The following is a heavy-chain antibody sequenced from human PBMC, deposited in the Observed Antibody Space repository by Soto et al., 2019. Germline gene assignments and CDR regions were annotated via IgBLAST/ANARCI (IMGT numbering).Heavy chain of an antibody. V-gene: IGHV1-18*01. J-gene: IGHJ4*02. CDR3: ARGLAARPGEPFDY. CDR1: GYTFTSYG. D-gene: IGHD6-6*01. CDR2: ISAYNGNT. Sequence: ASVKVSCKASGYTFTSYGISWVREAPGQGLEWMGWISAYNGNTNYAPNLQGRVTLTTDTSTNTAYMEVRSLRSDDTAVYYCARGLAARPGEPFDYWGQGNLVTVSS.